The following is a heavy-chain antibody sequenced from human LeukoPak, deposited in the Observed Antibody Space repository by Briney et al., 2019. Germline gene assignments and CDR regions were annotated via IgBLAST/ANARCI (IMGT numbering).Heavy chain of an antibody. D-gene: IGHD3-3*01. V-gene: IGHV3-53*01. CDR1: GFTLSSNY. CDR2: IYSGGST. CDR3: ARDRGGGGFGVVIKRSYYYMDV. J-gene: IGHJ6*03. Sequence: PAGSLRLSCAVSGFTLSSNYMSWVRHAPGEGLGWVSVIYSGGSTYYTDSMKGRFNICRDNAKNSLYLQKNSLRAEDTAVYYWARDRGGGGFGVVIKRSYYYMDVWGKGTTVTV.